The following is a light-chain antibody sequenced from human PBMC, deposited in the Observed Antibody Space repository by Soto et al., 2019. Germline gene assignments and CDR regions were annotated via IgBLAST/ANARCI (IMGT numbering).Light chain of an antibody. V-gene: IGLV2-23*01. J-gene: IGLJ2*01. Sequence: QSALTQPASVSGSPGQSINISCTGTSSDDGSYNLVSWYQQHPGKAPKLMIYEGSKRPSGVSNRFSGSKSGNTASLTISGLQAEDEADYYCCSYAGSRNVVFGGGTKLTVL. CDR2: EGS. CDR1: SSDDGSYNL. CDR3: CSYAGSRNVV.